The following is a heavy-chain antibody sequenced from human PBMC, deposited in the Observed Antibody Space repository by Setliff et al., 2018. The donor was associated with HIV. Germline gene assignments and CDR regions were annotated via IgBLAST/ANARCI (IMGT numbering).Heavy chain of an antibody. V-gene: IGHV5-51*01. CDR2: IYPDDSNI. CDR3: ATMYISGYFDS. Sequence: GESLKISCKALDYTFTTYWIGWVRQKPGEGLEWMGIIYPDDSNIRYNPSFQSHVTISADKSINTAYLQWSSLQASDTAIYYCATMYISGYFDSWGQGTLVTVSS. D-gene: IGHD6-19*01. CDR1: DYTFTTYW. J-gene: IGHJ4*02.